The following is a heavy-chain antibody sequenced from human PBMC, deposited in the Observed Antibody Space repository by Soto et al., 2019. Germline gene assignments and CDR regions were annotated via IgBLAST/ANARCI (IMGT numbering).Heavy chain of an antibody. V-gene: IGHV6-1*01. J-gene: IGHJ4*02. D-gene: IGHD6-13*01. Sequence: LSLTGVISGESVASNAVTGEWLKQSPSRGLEWLGRTYYRSKWYNDYAVSVKSRITINPDTSKNQISLQLNSVTPEDTAVYYCVRLIGNSWLDYWGQGTLVTVSS. CDR2: TYYRSKWYN. CDR3: VRLIGNSWLDY. CDR1: GESVASNAVT.